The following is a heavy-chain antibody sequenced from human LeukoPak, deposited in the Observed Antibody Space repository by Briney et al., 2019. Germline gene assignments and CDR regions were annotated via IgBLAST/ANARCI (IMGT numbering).Heavy chain of an antibody. V-gene: IGHV3-23*01. CDR1: GFTFSSYA. Sequence: PGGSLRLSCAASGFTFSSYAMSWVRQAPGKGLEWVSAISGSGGSTYYADSVKGRFTISRDNSKNTLYLQMNSLRAEDTAVYYCAKDSDYDILTGYYYYYYGMDVWGQGTTVTVSS. CDR2: ISGSGGST. D-gene: IGHD3-9*01. CDR3: AKDSDYDILTGYYYYYYGMDV. J-gene: IGHJ6*02.